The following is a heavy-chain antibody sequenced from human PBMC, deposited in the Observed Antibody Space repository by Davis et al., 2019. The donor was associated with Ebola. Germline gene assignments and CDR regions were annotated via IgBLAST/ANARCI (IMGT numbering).Heavy chain of an antibody. Sequence: GGSLRLSCAASGFTFSGSAMHWVRQASGKGLEWVGRIRSKANSYATAYAASVKGRFTISRDNSKNTLYLQMNSLRAEDTAVYYCAKGRTMSNWGQGTLVTVSS. J-gene: IGHJ4*02. CDR1: GFTFSGSA. CDR2: IRSKANSYAT. V-gene: IGHV3-73*01. D-gene: IGHD3-10*02. CDR3: AKGRTMSN.